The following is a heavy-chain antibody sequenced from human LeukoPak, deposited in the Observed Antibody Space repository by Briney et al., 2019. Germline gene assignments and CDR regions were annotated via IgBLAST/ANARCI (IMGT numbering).Heavy chain of an antibody. D-gene: IGHD3-3*02. CDR2: MYYSGST. J-gene: IGHJ4*02. CDR3: ARSSTGSYFDY. V-gene: IGHV4-59*01. CDR1: GCSMSRYY. Sequence: SETLSLTCTVSGCSMSRYYWRWIRQPPGKGLEWIGYMYYSGSTKYNPSLKSRVTISVDTSKNQFSLKLSSVTAADTAVYYCARSSTGSYFDYWGQGTLVTVSS.